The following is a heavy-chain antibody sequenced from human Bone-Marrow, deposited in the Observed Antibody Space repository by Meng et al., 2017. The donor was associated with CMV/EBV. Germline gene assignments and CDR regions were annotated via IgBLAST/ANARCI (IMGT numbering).Heavy chain of an antibody. Sequence: SVKVSCKASGGTFSSYAISWVRQAPGQGLEWMGGIIPIFGTANYAQKFQGRVTITTDESTSTAYMELSSLRSEDTAAYYCARDIGYCSSTSCYGGGFDAFDIWGQGTMATVSS. D-gene: IGHD2-2*03. CDR2: IIPIFGTA. CDR1: GGTFSSYA. J-gene: IGHJ3*02. CDR3: ARDIGYCSSTSCYGGGFDAFDI. V-gene: IGHV1-69*05.